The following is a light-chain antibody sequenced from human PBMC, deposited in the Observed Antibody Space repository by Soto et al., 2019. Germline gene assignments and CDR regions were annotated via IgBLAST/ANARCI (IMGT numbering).Light chain of an antibody. J-gene: IGKJ1*01. CDR1: QSVSIN. V-gene: IGKV3-15*01. CDR2: GAS. CDR3: QQYNNWPPWT. Sequence: EIGITQSPPTLSVSTGERATLSCRASQSVSINLAWYQQKPGQAPRLLIYGASTRATGIPARFSGSGSGTEFTLTISSLQSEDFAVYYCQQYNNWPPWTFGQGTKVDIK.